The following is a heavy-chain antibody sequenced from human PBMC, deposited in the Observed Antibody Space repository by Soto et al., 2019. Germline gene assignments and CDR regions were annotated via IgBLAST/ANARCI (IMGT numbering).Heavy chain of an antibody. J-gene: IGHJ6*02. D-gene: IGHD6-19*01. Sequence: QVQLVQSGPEVTKPGSSVKVSCKVSGGTFSNDVINWVRHVPGQGLEWMAKINPILGITNSAQKFQGRATITADKSTNTAYMELSSLESKDTAVYYCARGLAVADYYGMEVWGQGTRVTVSS. CDR2: INPILGIT. CDR1: GGTFSNDV. V-gene: IGHV1-69*04. CDR3: ARGLAVADYYGMEV.